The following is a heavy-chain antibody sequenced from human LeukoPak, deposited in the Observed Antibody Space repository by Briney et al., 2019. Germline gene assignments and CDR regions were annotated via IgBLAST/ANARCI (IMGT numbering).Heavy chain of an antibody. CDR2: ISYDGSNK. CDR1: GFTFSSYG. Sequence: GGSLRLSRAASGFTFSSYGIHWVRQAPGKGLEWVAVISYDGSNKYYAGSVKGRFTISRDNSKSTLYLQMNSLRAEDTAVYYCARALEANYFDYWGQGTLVTVSS. J-gene: IGHJ4*02. V-gene: IGHV3-30*03. CDR3: ARALEANYFDY.